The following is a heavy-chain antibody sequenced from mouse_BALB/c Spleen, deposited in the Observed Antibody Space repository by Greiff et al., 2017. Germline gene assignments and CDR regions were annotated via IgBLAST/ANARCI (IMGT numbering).Heavy chain of an antibody. CDR2: IWTGGGT. D-gene: IGHD2-12*01. CDR1: GFSLTSYD. Sequence: VQLVESGPGLVAPSQSLSITCTVSGFSLTSYDISWIRQPPGKGLEWLGVIWTGGGTNYNSAFMSRLSISKDNSKSQVFLKMNSLQTDDTAIYYCVREYYRGAMDYWGQGTSVTVSS. V-gene: IGHV2-9-2*01. CDR3: VREYYRGAMDY. J-gene: IGHJ4*01.